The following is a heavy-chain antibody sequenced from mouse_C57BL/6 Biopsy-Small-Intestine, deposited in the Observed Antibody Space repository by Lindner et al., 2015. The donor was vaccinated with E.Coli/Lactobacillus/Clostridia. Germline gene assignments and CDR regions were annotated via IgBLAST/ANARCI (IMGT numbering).Heavy chain of an antibody. Sequence: VQLQESGPELVKPGASVKIPCKATGYAFTDYNMDWVKQSHVKSLEWIGDVNPNSGGTIYNQKFKGKATLTVDKSSNTAYMQLSSLTSEDSAVYFCASGYGSSHFFDYWGQGTTLTVSS. V-gene: IGHV1-18*01. CDR3: ASGYGSSHFFDY. D-gene: IGHD1-1*01. J-gene: IGHJ2*01. CDR1: GYAFTDYN. CDR2: VNPNSGGT.